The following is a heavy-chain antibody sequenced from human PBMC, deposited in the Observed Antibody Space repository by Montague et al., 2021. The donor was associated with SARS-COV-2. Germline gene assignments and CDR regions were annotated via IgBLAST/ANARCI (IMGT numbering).Heavy chain of an antibody. D-gene: IGHD2/OR15-2a*01. J-gene: IGHJ4*02. V-gene: IGHV4-59*01. Sequence: SETLSLTCTVSGGSISSYYWSWIRQPPGKGLEWIGYIYYSGSTIYNPSLKSRVTISVDTSKNQFSLRLSSVTAADTAVYYCARDLPPSRPRNPVWGQGTLVTVSS. CDR1: GGSISSYY. CDR2: IYYSGST. CDR3: ARDLPPSRPRNPV.